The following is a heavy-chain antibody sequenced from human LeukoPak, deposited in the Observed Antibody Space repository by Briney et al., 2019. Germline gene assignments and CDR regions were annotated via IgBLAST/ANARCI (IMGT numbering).Heavy chain of an antibody. Sequence: LETLSLTCAVYGGSFSNYDWTWIRQPPGKGLEWIGSIYYSGSTYYNPSLKSRVTISVDTSKNQFSLKLSSVTAADTAVYYCARMDYDSSGWSDYWGQGTLVTVSS. V-gene: IGHV4-39*01. CDR3: ARMDYDSSGWSDY. D-gene: IGHD3-22*01. J-gene: IGHJ4*02. CDR2: IYYSGST. CDR1: GGSFSNYD.